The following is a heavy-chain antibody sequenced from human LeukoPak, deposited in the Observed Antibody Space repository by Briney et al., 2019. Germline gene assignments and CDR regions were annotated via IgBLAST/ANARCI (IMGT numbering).Heavy chain of an antibody. CDR2: IKQDGSEK. CDR3: AKVSLEDIVVVPAADFDY. CDR1: GFTFSSYW. D-gene: IGHD2-2*01. J-gene: IGHJ4*02. Sequence: PGGSLRLSCAASGFTFSSYWMSWVRQAPGKGLEWVANIKQDGSEKYYVDSAKGRFTISRDNAKNSLYLQMNSLRAEDTAVYYCAKVSLEDIVVVPAADFDYWGQGTLVTVSS. V-gene: IGHV3-7*01.